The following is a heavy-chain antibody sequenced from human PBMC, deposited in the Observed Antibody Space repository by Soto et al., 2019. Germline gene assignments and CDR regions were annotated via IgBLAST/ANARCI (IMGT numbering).Heavy chain of an antibody. CDR1: GFTFSSHS. V-gene: IGHV3-21*01. Sequence: GGSLRLSCAASGFTFSSHSMNWVRQAPGKGLEWVSSISSSSSYIYYADSVKGQFTNSRDNAKNSLYLQMNSLRVEDTSFYYCARVMQSWSEKTPPLFDYWGQGTLVTVSS. CDR2: ISSSSSYI. D-gene: IGHD6-13*01. CDR3: ARVMQSWSEKTPPLFDY. J-gene: IGHJ4*02.